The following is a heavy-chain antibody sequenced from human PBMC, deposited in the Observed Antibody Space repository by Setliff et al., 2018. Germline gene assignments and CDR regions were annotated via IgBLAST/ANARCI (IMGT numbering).Heavy chain of an antibody. D-gene: IGHD3-3*01. CDR2: ISGSGGST. Sequence: PGGSLRLSCAASGFTFNNYAMIWVRQAPGKGLEWVSAISGSGGSTYYADSVKGRFTISRDNSKNTLYLQMSSLRAEDTAVYYCAKGLRGVVYYYYGLDVWGQGTTVTVSS. CDR3: AKGLRGVVYYYYGLDV. CDR1: GFTFNNYA. J-gene: IGHJ6*02. V-gene: IGHV3-23*01.